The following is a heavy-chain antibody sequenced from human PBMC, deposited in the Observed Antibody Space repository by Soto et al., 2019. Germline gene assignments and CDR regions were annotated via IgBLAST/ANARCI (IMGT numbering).Heavy chain of an antibody. D-gene: IGHD6-6*01. J-gene: IGHJ6*02. V-gene: IGHV3-30-3*01. CDR3: ARAIAARYYYYGMDV. Sequence: GGSLRLSCAASGFTFSSYAMHWVRQAPGKGLEWVAVISYDGSNKYYADSVKGRFTISRDNSKNTLYLQMNSLRAEDTAVYYCARAIAARYYYYGMDVWGQGTTVTVS. CDR2: ISYDGSNK. CDR1: GFTFSSYA.